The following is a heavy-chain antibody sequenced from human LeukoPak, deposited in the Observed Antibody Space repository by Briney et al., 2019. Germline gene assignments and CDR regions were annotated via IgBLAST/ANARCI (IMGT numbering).Heavy chain of an antibody. CDR3: ARSYRSGWYWEFDY. D-gene: IGHD6-19*01. J-gene: IGHJ4*02. Sequence: SETLSPTCTVSGGSISDYYWSWIRQPPGKGLEWIGYIYYNGNTNYKPSLKSRVIISVDTSKNQFSLKLSSVTAADTAVYYCARSYRSGWYWEFDYWGQGILVIVSP. V-gene: IGHV4-59*08. CDR1: GGSISDYY. CDR2: IYYNGNT.